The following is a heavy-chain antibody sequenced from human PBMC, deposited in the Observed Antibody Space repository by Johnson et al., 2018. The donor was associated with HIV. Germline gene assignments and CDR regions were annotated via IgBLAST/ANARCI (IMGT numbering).Heavy chain of an antibody. CDR3: AREARRYHYDSSNDAFDI. V-gene: IGHV3-30-3*01. J-gene: IGHJ3*02. Sequence: QVQLVESGGGVVQPGRSLRLSCAAAVFSFSAYAMPWFRQAPGKGLEWVAVISYDGSNKYYADSVQGRFTISRDNAKNSLYLQMNSLRAEDTAVYYCAREARRYHYDSSNDAFDIWGQGTMVTVSS. CDR2: ISYDGSNK. D-gene: IGHD3-22*01. CDR1: VFSFSAYA.